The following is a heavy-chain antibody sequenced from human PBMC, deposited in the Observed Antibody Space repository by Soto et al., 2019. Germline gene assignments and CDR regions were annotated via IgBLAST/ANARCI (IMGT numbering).Heavy chain of an antibody. Sequence: PSETLSLTCAVSGGSITNYYWSWIRQPPGKGLEWLGYIYSSGDTNYNPSLKSRVTISVDRSKNQFSLRLTSVTAADTAVYYCARDYPYFTLTTTGGMDVWGQGXTVTV. CDR1: GGSITNYY. CDR3: ARDYPYFTLTTTGGMDV. J-gene: IGHJ6*02. D-gene: IGHD4-17*01. V-gene: IGHV4-59*01. CDR2: IYSSGDT.